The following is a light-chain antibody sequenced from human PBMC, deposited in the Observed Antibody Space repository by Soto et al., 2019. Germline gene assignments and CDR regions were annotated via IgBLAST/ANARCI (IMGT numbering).Light chain of an antibody. V-gene: IGKV2-30*01. Sequence: DVVMTQSPLSLPVALGQPASISCRSSQSLAYSDGNTNLNWFLQRPGQSPRRLIYKVSNRDSGVPDRFSGRGAGTYITLKISRVEAEDVGVYYCLQGTHWPPTFGQGTKVEIK. J-gene: IGKJ1*01. CDR1: QSLAYSDGNTN. CDR2: KVS. CDR3: LQGTHWPPT.